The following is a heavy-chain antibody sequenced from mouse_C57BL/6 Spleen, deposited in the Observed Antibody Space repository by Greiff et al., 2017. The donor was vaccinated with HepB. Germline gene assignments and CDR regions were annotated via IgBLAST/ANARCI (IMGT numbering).Heavy chain of an antibody. CDR3: ARKDDYRPY. J-gene: IGHJ2*01. CDR1: GYTFTSYG. D-gene: IGHD2-13*01. V-gene: IGHV1-81*01. CDR2: IYPRSGNT. Sequence: QVQLKESGAELARPGASVKLSCKASGYTFTSYGISWVKQRPGQGLEWIGEIYPRSGNTYYNEKFKGKATLTADKSSSTAYMELRSLTSEDSAVYFCARKDDYRPYWGQGTTLTVST.